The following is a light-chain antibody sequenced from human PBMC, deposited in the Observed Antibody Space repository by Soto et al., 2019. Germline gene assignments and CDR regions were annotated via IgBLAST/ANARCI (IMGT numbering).Light chain of an antibody. CDR1: SSDVGGYNL. CDR3: SSYKSSSPLPYV. CDR2: DVN. J-gene: IGLJ1*01. V-gene: IGLV2-14*01. Sequence: QSALTQPASVSGSPGQSITISCTGTSSDVGGYNLVSWYQQYPDKAPKLMIFDVNTRPSGVSNRFSGSKSGNTASLTISGLQAEDEAYYYCSSYKSSSPLPYVFGTGTKVTVL.